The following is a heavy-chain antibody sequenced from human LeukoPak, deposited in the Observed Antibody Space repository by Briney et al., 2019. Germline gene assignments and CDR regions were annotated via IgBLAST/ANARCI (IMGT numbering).Heavy chain of an antibody. CDR2: ISSASGSI. Sequence: PGGSLRLSCAASGFTFSSYSMNWVRQAPGKGLEWVSYISSASGSIYYADSVKGRFTISRDNAKNSLFLQMNSLRAEDTAVYYCARESSSSGFDYWGQGTLVTVSS. V-gene: IGHV3-48*04. D-gene: IGHD6-6*01. J-gene: IGHJ4*02. CDR3: ARESSSSGFDY. CDR1: GFTFSSYS.